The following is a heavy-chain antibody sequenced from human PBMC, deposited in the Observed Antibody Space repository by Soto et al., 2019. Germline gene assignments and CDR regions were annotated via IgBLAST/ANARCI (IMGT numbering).Heavy chain of an antibody. V-gene: IGHV4-30-4*01. CDR3: PRAGPSSYGFDA. CDR1: GDSITNSDYY. J-gene: IGHJ6*02. CDR2: IDYSGNT. Sequence: QVQLQESGPGLVKPSQTLSLTCTVSGDSITNSDYYWNWIRQSPGKGLEWIASIDYSGNTYYNPSLKSRVVISADPSKNLFPLKLGFVPAADPALYFCPRAGPSSYGFDAWGQGPPVPVSS.